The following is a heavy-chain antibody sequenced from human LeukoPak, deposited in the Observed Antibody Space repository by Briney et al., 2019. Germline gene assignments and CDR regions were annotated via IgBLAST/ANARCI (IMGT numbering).Heavy chain of an antibody. J-gene: IGHJ4*02. CDR3: ARQTGSGLFILP. D-gene: IGHD3/OR15-3a*01. CDR1: GGSFSSSNSY. Sequence: SETLSLTCTVSGGSFSSSNSYWGWIRQPPGKGLEWIGSIYYSGNTYYNASLKSQVSISIDTSKNQFSLRLTSVTAADTAVYYCARQTGSGLFILPGGQGTLVTVSS. V-gene: IGHV4-39*01. CDR2: IYYSGNT.